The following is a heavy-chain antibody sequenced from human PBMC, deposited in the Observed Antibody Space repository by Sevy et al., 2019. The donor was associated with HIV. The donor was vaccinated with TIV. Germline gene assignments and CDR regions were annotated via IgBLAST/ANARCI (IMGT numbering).Heavy chain of an antibody. CDR3: ATAPGYYDSAPFDY. Sequence: GGSLRLSCTVSGFTFNNAWMNWVRQAPGTGLQWVGLIKSKIDDETTDYAAPLKGRFTISRDDSKNTVYLQMNSLKIEDTAVYHCATAPGYYDSAPFDYWGPGTLVTVSS. D-gene: IGHD3-22*01. CDR2: IKSKIDDETT. CDR1: GFTFNNAW. V-gene: IGHV3-15*01. J-gene: IGHJ4*02.